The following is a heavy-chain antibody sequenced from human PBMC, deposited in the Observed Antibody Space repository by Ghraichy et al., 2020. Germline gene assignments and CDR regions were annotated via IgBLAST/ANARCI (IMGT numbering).Heavy chain of an antibody. D-gene: IGHD6-13*01. V-gene: IGHV3-48*03. J-gene: IGHJ3*02. CDR2: ISPSGSTI. CDR1: GFSFSSYE. CDR3: AREGIAALNNAFEI. Sequence: GALRLSCAASGFSFSSYEMNWVRQAPGKGLEWVSFISPSGSTIYYADSVKGRFTISRDNAKNSLYLQMNSLRAEDMAVYYCAREGIAALNNAFEIWGQGTVVTVSS.